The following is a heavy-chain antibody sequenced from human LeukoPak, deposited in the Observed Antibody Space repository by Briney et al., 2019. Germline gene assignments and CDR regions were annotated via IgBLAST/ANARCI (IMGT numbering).Heavy chain of an antibody. V-gene: IGHV1-2*02. CDR3: ARILDGYSSSWYSY. CDR2: INPNSGGT. Sequence: VASVKVSCKASGYTFTGYYMHWVRQAPGQGLEWMGWINPNSGGTNYAQKFQGRVTMTRDTSISTAYMELSRLRSDDTAVYYCARILDGYSSSWYSYWGQGTLVTVSS. J-gene: IGHJ4*02. D-gene: IGHD6-13*01. CDR1: GYTFTGYY.